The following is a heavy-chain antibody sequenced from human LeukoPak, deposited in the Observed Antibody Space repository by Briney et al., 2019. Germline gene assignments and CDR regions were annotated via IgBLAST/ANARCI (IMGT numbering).Heavy chain of an antibody. D-gene: IGHD2-21*02. CDR3: ARKVYCGGDCDWFDP. V-gene: IGHV4-39*01. CDR1: GGSISSSSYY. J-gene: IGHJ5*02. CDR2: IYYSGST. Sequence: SETLSLTCTVSGGSISSSSYYWGWIRQPPGKGLEWIGSIYYSGSTYYNPSLKSRVTISVDTSKNQFSLKLSSVTAADTAVYYCARKVYCGGDCDWFDPWGQGTLVTVSS.